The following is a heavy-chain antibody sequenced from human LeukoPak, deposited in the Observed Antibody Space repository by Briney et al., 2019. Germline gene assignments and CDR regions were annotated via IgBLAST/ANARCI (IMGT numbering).Heavy chain of an antibody. Sequence: ASVKVSCKASGYTFTGYYMHWVRQAPGRGLEWMGWINPNSGGTNYAQKFQGRVTMTRDTSINTAYMELSRLRSDDTAVYYCAREMAYRSGYYSDYYYGMDVWGQGTTVTVSS. J-gene: IGHJ6*02. CDR3: AREMAYRSGYYSDYYYGMDV. D-gene: IGHD3-22*01. CDR1: GYTFTGYY. CDR2: INPNSGGT. V-gene: IGHV1-2*02.